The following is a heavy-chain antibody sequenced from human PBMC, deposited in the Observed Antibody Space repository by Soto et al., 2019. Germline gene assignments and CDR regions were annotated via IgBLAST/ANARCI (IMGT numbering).Heavy chain of an antibody. CDR1: GGTFSSYA. CDR3: ARDLDPSGSYYTDY. Sequence: SVKVSCKASGGTFSSYAISWVRQAPGQGLEWMGGIIPIFGTANYAQKFQGRVTITADESTSTAYMELRSLTSDDTAVYYCARDLDPSGSYYTDYWGPGTLVTVSS. CDR2: IIPIFGTA. V-gene: IGHV1-69*13. J-gene: IGHJ4*02. D-gene: IGHD3-10*01.